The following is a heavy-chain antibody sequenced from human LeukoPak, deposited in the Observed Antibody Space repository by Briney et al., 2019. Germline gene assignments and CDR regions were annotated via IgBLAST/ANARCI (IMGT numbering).Heavy chain of an antibody. D-gene: IGHD3-10*01. Sequence: SEILSLTCAVYGGSFSGYYWNWIRQPPGKGLEWIGEINHSGSTNYNPSLKSRVTISVDTSKNQFSLKLSSLTAADTAVYYCARGYYGSGSYRWNWFDPWGQGTLVTVSS. V-gene: IGHV4-34*01. CDR3: ARGYYGSGSYRWNWFDP. CDR2: INHSGST. CDR1: GGSFSGYY. J-gene: IGHJ5*02.